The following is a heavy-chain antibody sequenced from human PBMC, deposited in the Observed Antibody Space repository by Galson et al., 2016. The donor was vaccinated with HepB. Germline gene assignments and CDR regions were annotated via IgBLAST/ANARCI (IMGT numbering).Heavy chain of an antibody. CDR3: VRDLDY. CDR2: ISNAGSNK. J-gene: IGHJ4*02. V-gene: IGHV3-30-3*01. CDR1: GFIFRSYA. Sequence: SLRLSCADSGFIFRSYAMNWVRQAPGKGLEWLAVISNAGSNKYFADSVKGRFIISRDNSKNTLYLHMNSLRAEDTAFYYCVRDLDYWGQGTLVTVSS.